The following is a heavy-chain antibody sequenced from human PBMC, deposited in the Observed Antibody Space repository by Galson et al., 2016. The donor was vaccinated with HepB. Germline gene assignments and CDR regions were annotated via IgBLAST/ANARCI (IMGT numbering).Heavy chain of an antibody. CDR3: AKDKRGHSSAWYWYFDY. D-gene: IGHD6-13*01. J-gene: IGHJ4*02. CDR1: GFTFNNFG. Sequence: SLRLSCAASGFTFNNFGMHWVRQAPGKGLEWVAVISYDGSNKYCADSVKGRFTISRDNSKNMVFLQLTSLRAEDTAVYYCAKDKRGHSSAWYWYFDYWGPGTLVSVSS. CDR2: ISYDGSNK. V-gene: IGHV3-30*18.